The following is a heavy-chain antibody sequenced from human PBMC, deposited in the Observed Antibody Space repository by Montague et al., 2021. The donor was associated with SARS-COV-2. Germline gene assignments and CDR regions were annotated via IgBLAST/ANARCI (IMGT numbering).Heavy chain of an antibody. V-gene: IGHV4-59*08. D-gene: IGHD2-21*02. CDR3: ARPGPFVVITAIHDTFDF. CDR2: MYYSGSA. Sequence: SETLSLTCTVSGGSISTYSWNWIWQRPGKGMEWIGYMYYSGSANYNHSPTRRVTISVDTPKNQFPLKLSPVTAADTAVYYCARPGPFVVITAIHDTFDFWGQGTMVTVSS. J-gene: IGHJ3*01. CDR1: GGSISTYS.